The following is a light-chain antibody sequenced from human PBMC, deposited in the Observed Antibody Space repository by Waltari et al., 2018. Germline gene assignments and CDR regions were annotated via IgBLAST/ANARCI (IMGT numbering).Light chain of an antibody. J-gene: IGKJ2*01. Sequence: ETVMTQSPGTLYVSLGEGATLSCRASQSVSTNVAWYQQKPGQAPRLLIYAASTRATGIPARFSGSGSGTEFTLSISSMQSEDFAVYYCQQYNSWPPVYTFGQGTKLEIK. CDR3: QQYNSWPPVYT. CDR2: AAS. V-gene: IGKV3-15*01. CDR1: QSVSTN.